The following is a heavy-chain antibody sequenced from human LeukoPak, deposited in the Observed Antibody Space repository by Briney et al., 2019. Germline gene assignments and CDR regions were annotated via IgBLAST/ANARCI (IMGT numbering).Heavy chain of an antibody. CDR1: GYTFSSYY. D-gene: IGHD6-19*01. J-gene: IGHJ5*02. CDR3: AREQQWLVHWFDP. V-gene: IGHV1-2*02. Sequence: ASVKVSCKASGYTFSSYYVHWVRQAPGQGLEWMGWINPNSGGTNYAQKFQGRVTMTRDTSISTAYMELNRLRSDDTAVYYCAREQQWLVHWFDPWGHGTLVTVSS. CDR2: INPNSGGT.